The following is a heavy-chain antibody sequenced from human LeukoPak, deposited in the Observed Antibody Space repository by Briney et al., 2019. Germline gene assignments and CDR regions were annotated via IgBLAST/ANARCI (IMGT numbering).Heavy chain of an antibody. V-gene: IGHV5-51*01. CDR2: IYPGDSDT. J-gene: IGHJ4*02. Sequence: GESLKISCKGPGYSFTSYWTGWVRQMPGKGLEWMGIIYPGDSDTRYSPSFQGQVTISADKSISTAYLQWSSLKASDTAMYYCARRRHYYDSSGYYLGMYYFDYWGQGTLVTVSS. D-gene: IGHD3-22*01. CDR3: ARRRHYYDSSGYYLGMYYFDY. CDR1: GYSFTSYW.